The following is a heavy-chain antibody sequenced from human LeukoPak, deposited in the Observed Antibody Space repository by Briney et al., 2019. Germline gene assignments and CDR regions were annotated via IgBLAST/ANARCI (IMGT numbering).Heavy chain of an antibody. J-gene: IGHJ4*02. Sequence: PSQTLSLTCTVSSGSISSGGYYWSWIRQPPGKGLEWIGYIYHSGSTYYNPSLKSRVTISVDRSKNQFSLKLSSVTAADTAVYYCARDSKVEVLDYWGQGTLVTVSS. CDR3: ARDSKVEVLDY. V-gene: IGHV4-30-2*01. CDR2: IYHSGST. CDR1: SGSISSGGYY.